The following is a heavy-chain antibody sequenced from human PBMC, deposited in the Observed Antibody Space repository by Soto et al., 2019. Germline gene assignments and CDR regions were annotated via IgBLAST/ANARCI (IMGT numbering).Heavy chain of an antibody. CDR3: AKEGDWDYYYGMDV. J-gene: IGHJ6*02. D-gene: IGHD3-16*01. CDR2: ISYDGSNK. CDR1: GCTFGSYG. V-gene: IGHV3-30*18. Sequence: QVQLVESGGGEVQPGRTLRLSCAASGCTFGSYGMHWVRQAPGKGLEWVAVISYDGSNKYYADSVKGRFTISRDNSKNTLYLQMNSLRAEDTAVYYCAKEGDWDYYYGMDVWGQGTTVTVSS.